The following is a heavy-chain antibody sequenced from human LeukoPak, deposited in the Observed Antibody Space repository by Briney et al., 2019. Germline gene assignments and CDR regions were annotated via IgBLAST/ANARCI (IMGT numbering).Heavy chain of an antibody. Sequence: GGSLRLSCAASGFTFSSYSMNWVRQAPGKGLEWVSSISSSSSYIYYADSVKGRFTISRDNAKNSPYLQMNSLRAEDTAVYYCARGIRSRQWLVRGDYWGQGTLVTVSS. CDR3: ARGIRSRQWLVRGDY. J-gene: IGHJ4*02. CDR1: GFTFSSYS. CDR2: ISSSSSYI. V-gene: IGHV3-21*01. D-gene: IGHD6-19*01.